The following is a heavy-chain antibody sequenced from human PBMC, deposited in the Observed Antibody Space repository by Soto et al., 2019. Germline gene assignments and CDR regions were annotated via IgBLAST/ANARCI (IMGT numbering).Heavy chain of an antibody. Sequence: QAQLVQSGAEVKKPGASVKVSCEASGYTFTSYYMHWVRQAPGQGLEWMGWINPNSGDTKYAQKFRGRVTLTRDTSITTAYMEVKMLTSDDTAVYYCARQLAYCGGDCFTEPVDYWRQGPLVTVSS. CDR3: ARQLAYCGGDCFTEPVDY. CDR2: INPNSGDT. V-gene: IGHV1-2*02. CDR1: GYTFTSYY. D-gene: IGHD2-21*02. J-gene: IGHJ4*02.